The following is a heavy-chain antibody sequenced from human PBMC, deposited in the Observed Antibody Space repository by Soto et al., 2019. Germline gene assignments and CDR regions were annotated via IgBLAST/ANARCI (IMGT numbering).Heavy chain of an antibody. CDR1: GGSISSYY. CDR2: IYTSGST. J-gene: IGHJ6*02. CDR3: ARDLGIQPWLTDYYGMDV. D-gene: IGHD5-18*01. Sequence: TATRAITCTVSGGSISSYYWSWIRQPAGEGLEWIGRIYTSGSTNYNPSLKSRVTMSVDTSKNQFSLKLSSATAADTAVYYCARDLGIQPWLTDYYGMDVWGQGTTVTVSS. V-gene: IGHV4-4*07.